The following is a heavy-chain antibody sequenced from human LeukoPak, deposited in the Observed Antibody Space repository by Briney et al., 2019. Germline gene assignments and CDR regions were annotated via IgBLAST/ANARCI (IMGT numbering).Heavy chain of an antibody. V-gene: IGHV1-18*01. Sequence: GASVKDSCKASGYTFTSYGISWVRQAPGQGLEWMGWISAYNGNTNYAQKLQGRVTMTTDTSTSTAYMELRSLRSDDTAVYYCARDTVVGAGGAYYFDYWGQGTLVTVSS. CDR2: ISAYNGNT. CDR3: ARDTVVGAGGAYYFDY. D-gene: IGHD1-26*01. J-gene: IGHJ4*02. CDR1: GYTFTSYG.